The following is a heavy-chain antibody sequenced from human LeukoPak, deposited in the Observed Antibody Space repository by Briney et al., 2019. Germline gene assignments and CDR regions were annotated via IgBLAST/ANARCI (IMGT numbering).Heavy chain of an antibody. CDR2: IKPDGSEK. J-gene: IGHJ4*02. V-gene: IGHV3-7*04. CDR1: GLTFSGYW. CDR3: ARGSGDY. Sequence: GGSLRLSSAASGLTFSGYWMNLVRQAPGKGLEWVANIKPDGSEKYSVDSVKGRFTISRDNAKNSLYLQMTSLRAEDTAVYYCARGSGDYSGQGTLVTVSS.